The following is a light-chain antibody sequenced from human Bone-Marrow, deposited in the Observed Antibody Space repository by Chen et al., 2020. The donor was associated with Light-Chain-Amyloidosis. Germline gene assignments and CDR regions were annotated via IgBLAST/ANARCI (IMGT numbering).Light chain of an antibody. CDR2: AAS. CDR1: QSISSY. Sequence: DIQMTQSPSSLSASVGDRVTITCRASQSISSYFNWYQQKPGKAPKLLIYAASSLQSGVPSRFSGSRSGTDFTLTSSSLQPEDFATYYCQQTYSIPVTFGPGTKVDIK. CDR3: QQTYSIPVT. J-gene: IGKJ3*01. V-gene: IGKV1-39*01.